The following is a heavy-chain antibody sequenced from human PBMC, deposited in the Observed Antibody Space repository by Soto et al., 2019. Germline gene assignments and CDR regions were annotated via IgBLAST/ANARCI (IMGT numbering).Heavy chain of an antibody. D-gene: IGHD6-19*01. CDR1: GFTFSSYA. CDR2: ISGSGGTT. J-gene: IGHJ3*02. V-gene: IGHV3-23*01. CDR3: AKTANGWFSAFDI. Sequence: EVQLLEAGGGLVQPGGSLRLSCAASGFTFSSYAMSWVRQAPGKGLEWVSAISGSGGTTYYAASVKARFTFSRDNSKNTLYLQMNSLRAEDTAVYYCAKTANGWFSAFDIWGQGTMVTVSS.